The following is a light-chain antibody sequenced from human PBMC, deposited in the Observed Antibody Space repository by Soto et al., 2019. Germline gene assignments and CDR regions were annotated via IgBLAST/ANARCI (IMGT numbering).Light chain of an antibody. CDR1: SSDVGGYNY. V-gene: IGLV2-14*01. CDR2: DVS. Sequence: QSVLTQPASVSGSPGQSITISCTGTSSDVGGYNYVSWYQQHPGKPPKLMIYDVSNRPSGVSNRFSGSKSGNTASLTISGLQAEDEADYYCSSYTSSSYNYVFGTGTKLTVL. CDR3: SSYTSSSYNYV. J-gene: IGLJ1*01.